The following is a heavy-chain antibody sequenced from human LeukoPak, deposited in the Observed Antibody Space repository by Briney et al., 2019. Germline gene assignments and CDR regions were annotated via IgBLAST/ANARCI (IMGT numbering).Heavy chain of an antibody. J-gene: IGHJ4*02. D-gene: IGHD6-19*01. V-gene: IGHV4-59*01. CDR2: IYYTGST. Sequence: NPSETLSLTCTVSGASISSYYWSWIRLPPGKGLQWIGHIYYTGSTNYHPSLKSRVTMSVHTSKNQFSLNLNSVTAADTAVYYCASQWLVPIYFDYWGQGTLVTVSS. CDR1: GASISSYY. CDR3: ASQWLVPIYFDY.